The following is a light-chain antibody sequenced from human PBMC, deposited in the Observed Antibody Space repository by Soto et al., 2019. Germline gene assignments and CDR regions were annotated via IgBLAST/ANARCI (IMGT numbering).Light chain of an antibody. Sequence: EIVVTQSPGTLSLSPGERATLSCRDSQNVISNYLAWYQQKPGQTPRLLIYGASSRATGIPDRFSGSGSGTDFTLTISRLEPEDYAVYYCQQYGSLPPVTFGQGTRLEIK. CDR1: QNVISNY. V-gene: IGKV3-20*01. CDR2: GAS. J-gene: IGKJ5*01. CDR3: QQYGSLPPVT.